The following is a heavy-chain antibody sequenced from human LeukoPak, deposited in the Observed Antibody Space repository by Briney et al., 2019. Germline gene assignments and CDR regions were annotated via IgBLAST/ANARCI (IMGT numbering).Heavy chain of an antibody. J-gene: IGHJ3*02. CDR2: IYPGDSDT. CDR1: GYSFTSYW. Sequence: KYGESLKISCKGSGYSFTSYWIGWVRQMPGKGLEWMGIIYPGDSDTRYSPSFQGQVTISSDKSISTAYLQWSSLKASDTAIYYCARHRNMYSSTFLEAFDIWGQGTMVTVSS. V-gene: IGHV5-51*01. CDR3: ARHRNMYSSTFLEAFDI. D-gene: IGHD6-13*01.